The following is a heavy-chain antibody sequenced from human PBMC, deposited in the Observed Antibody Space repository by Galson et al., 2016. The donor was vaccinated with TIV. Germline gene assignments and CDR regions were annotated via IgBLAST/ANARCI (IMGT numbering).Heavy chain of an antibody. D-gene: IGHD4-11*01. CDR1: GFTFSSYS. CDR2: ISSSSSTI. J-gene: IGHJ4*02. CDR3: ARTPGDYSNYRPIDY. V-gene: IGHV3-48*02. Sequence: SLRLSCAASGFTFSSYSMNWVRQAPGKGLEWVSYISSSSSTIYYADSVKGRFTISRDNAKNSLFLQMNSLRDDDTAVYFCARTPGDYSNYRPIDYWGQGTLVTVSS.